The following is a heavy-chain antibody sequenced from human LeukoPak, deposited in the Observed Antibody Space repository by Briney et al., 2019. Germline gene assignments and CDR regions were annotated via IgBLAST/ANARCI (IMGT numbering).Heavy chain of an antibody. CDR2: ISSSGSTI. D-gene: IGHD4-17*01. J-gene: IGHJ5*02. V-gene: IGHV3-11*04. CDR3: ATEDDYGDYVSWFDP. Sequence: GGSLRLSCAASGFTFGDYYMSWIRQAPGKGLEWVSYISSSGSTIYYADSVKGRFTISRDNAKNSLYLQMNSLRAKDTAVYYCATEDDYGDYVSWFDPWGQGTLVTVSS. CDR1: GFTFGDYY.